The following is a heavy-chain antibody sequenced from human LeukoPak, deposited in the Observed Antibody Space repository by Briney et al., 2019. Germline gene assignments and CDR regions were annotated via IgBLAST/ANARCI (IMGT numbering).Heavy chain of an antibody. J-gene: IGHJ4*02. CDR1: GYTFTGYY. V-gene: IGHV1-2*02. D-gene: IGHD3-22*01. Sequence: ASVKVSFKASGYTFTGYYMHWVRQAPGQGLEWMGWINPNSGGTNYAQKFQGRVTMTRDTSISTAYMELSRLRSDDTAVYYCVRAHDSSGYYRQGGTFDYWGQGTLVTVSS. CDR3: VRAHDSSGYYRQGGTFDY. CDR2: INPNSGGT.